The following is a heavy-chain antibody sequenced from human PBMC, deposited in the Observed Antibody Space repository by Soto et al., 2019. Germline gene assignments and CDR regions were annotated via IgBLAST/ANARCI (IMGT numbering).Heavy chain of an antibody. CDR2: TYYRSKWYN. V-gene: IGHV6-1*01. Sequence: SQTLSLTCAISGDSVSSNSAAWNWIRQTPSRGLEWLGRTYYRSKWYNDYAVSVRSRITINPDTSKNQFSLQLNSVTPEDTAVYYCTRDSSDCPNYFDYWGQGTLVTVSS. D-gene: IGHD6-19*01. CDR3: TRDSSDCPNYFDY. J-gene: IGHJ4*02. CDR1: GDSVSSNSAA.